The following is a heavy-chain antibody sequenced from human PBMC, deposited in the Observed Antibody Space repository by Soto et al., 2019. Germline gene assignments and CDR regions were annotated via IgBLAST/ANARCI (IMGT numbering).Heavy chain of an antibody. CDR3: AHMSYREMATILGAFDI. CDR1: GFSLNTGGVG. J-gene: IGHJ3*02. CDR2: IYWDDDK. D-gene: IGHD5-12*01. V-gene: IGHV2-5*02. Sequence: QITLKESGPPLVKPTQTLTLTCTFSGFSLNTGGVGVGWIRQPPGKALEWLALIYWDDDKRYSPSLKRRLTITKDTSKNQVVLTMTNMDPVDTATYYCAHMSYREMATILGAFDIWGQGTMVTVSS.